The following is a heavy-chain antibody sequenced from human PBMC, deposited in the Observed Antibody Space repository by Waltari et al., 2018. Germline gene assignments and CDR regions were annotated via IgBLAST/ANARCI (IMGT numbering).Heavy chain of an antibody. D-gene: IGHD3-3*01. V-gene: IGHV4-61*09. Sequence: QVQLQESGPGLVKPSQTLSLTCTVSGGSISSGSYYWSWIRQPAGKGLEWIGYIYTSGSTTYNPSLKSRVTIAVDTSKNQFSLKLSSVTAADTAVYYCARAVYYDFWSGYEDPRFDPWGQGTLVTVSS. J-gene: IGHJ5*02. CDR2: IYTSGST. CDR1: GGSISSGSYY. CDR3: ARAVYYDFWSGYEDPRFDP.